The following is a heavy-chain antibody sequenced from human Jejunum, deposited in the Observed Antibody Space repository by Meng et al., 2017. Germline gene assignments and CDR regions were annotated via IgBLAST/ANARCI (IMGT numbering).Heavy chain of an antibody. D-gene: IGHD3-22*01. Sequence: LQLQASGPGLVKPPGPLSLTCTVSGDSITTNTYWSWVRQSPEKGLEWIGQIDHRGSPYYNPSLKSRVTMSVDKSKSQVSLQLTSVTAADTAVYYCAKHGGYYQHYWGQGTLVTVSS. CDR1: GDSITTNTY. J-gene: IGHJ4*02. CDR2: IDHRGSP. V-gene: IGHV4-4*03. CDR3: AKHGGYYQHY.